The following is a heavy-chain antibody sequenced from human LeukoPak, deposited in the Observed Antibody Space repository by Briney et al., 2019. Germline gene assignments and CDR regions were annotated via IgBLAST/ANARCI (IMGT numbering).Heavy chain of an antibody. CDR3: AYGMYYFDY. D-gene: IGHD3-16*01. Sequence: GESLKISCKGSGYRFTSNWIAWVRQMPGKGLEWMGIIYPGDSDTRYSPSFQGQVTISADKSISTAYLQWSSLWASDTAIYFCAYGMYYFDYWGQGTLVTVSS. CDR1: GYRFTSNW. V-gene: IGHV5-51*01. J-gene: IGHJ4*02. CDR2: IYPGDSDT.